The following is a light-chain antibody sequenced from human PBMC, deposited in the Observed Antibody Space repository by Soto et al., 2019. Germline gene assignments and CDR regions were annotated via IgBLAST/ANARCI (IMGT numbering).Light chain of an antibody. CDR1: SGSVSTRNY. J-gene: IGLJ3*02. CDR2: NTN. V-gene: IGLV8-61*01. Sequence: QAVVTQEPSFSVSPGRTVTLTCGLSSGSVSTRNYPSWYQQIPGQAPRTLIYNTNTRSSGVPDRFSGSILGNKAALTITGAQSEDDSEHYCVLYVGNGIHWVFGGETKLT. CDR3: VLYVGNGIHWV.